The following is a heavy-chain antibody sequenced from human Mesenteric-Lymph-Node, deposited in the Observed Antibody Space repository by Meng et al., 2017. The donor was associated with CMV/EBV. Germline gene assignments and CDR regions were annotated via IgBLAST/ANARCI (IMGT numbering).Heavy chain of an antibody. Sequence: GESLKISCAASGFTLSRYSMNWVRQAPGKGLEWVSYISSSGSTIYYADSVKGRFTISRDNAKNSLYLQMNSLRAEDTAVYYCAREGSGYYTGGYYGMDVWGQGTTVTVSS. CDR2: ISSSGSTI. CDR3: AREGSGYYTGGYYGMDV. CDR1: GFTLSRYS. J-gene: IGHJ6*02. D-gene: IGHD3-3*01. V-gene: IGHV3-48*04.